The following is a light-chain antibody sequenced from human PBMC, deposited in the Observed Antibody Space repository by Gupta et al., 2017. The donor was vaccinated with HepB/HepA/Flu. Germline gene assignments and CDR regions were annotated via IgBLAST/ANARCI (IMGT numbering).Light chain of an antibody. V-gene: IGLV7-43*01. CDR2: RAT. Sequence: TVGTQGPTLTASPGRTVTLTSSSSTGTVPSGFYPNWFQQKPGQPPRTLLSRATTSPSWTPARFSCSLIGGKAPLTLSIVHPEDEADYYCLLYSGGVWVFGGGTKLTVL. CDR3: LLYSGGVWV. J-gene: IGLJ3*02. CDR1: TGTVPSGFY.